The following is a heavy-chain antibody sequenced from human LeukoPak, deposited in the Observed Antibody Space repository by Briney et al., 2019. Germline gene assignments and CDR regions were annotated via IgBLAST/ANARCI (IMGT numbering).Heavy chain of an antibody. CDR2: INPNSGGT. J-gene: IGHJ5*02. CDR3: ARDGRSRGYCSGGSCPESRRYNWFDP. CDR1: GYTFTGYY. D-gene: IGHD2-15*01. Sequence: ASVKVSCKASGYTFTGYYMHWVRQAPGQGLEWMGWINPNSGGTNYAQKFQGRVTMSRDTSISTAYMELSRLRSDDTAVYYCARDGRSRGYCSGGSCPESRRYNWFDPWGQGTLVTVSS. V-gene: IGHV1-2*02.